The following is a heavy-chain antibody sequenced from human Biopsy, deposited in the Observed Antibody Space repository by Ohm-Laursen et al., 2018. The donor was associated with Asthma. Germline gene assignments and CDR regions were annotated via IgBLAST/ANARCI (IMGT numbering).Heavy chain of an antibody. V-gene: IGHV3-30*03. J-gene: IGHJ4*02. Sequence: RSLRLSCTPSGFTFSSYGMHWVRQAPGKGLEWVAVISYDGRNKYYADSVKGRFTISRDNSKNTLYLQMNSLRAEDTAVYYCASQSSGPDFWSGYYYFDYWGQGTLVTVSS. CDR1: GFTFSSYG. CDR2: ISYDGRNK. CDR3: ASQSSGPDFWSGYYYFDY. D-gene: IGHD3-3*01.